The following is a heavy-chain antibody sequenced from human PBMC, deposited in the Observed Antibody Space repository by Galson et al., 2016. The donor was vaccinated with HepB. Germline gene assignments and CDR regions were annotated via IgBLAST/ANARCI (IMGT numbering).Heavy chain of an antibody. Sequence: SLRLSCAASGFTFSGYGMHWVRQAPGKGLEWVALIWNDGSYKNYADSVEGRFTISRDNSKNTRYLQLNSLRAEDTAVYYCAREGAQMAVAGTAFDYWGQGTLVTVSS. D-gene: IGHD6-19*01. V-gene: IGHV3-33*01. CDR1: GFTFSGYG. CDR2: IWNDGSYK. CDR3: AREGAQMAVAGTAFDY. J-gene: IGHJ4*02.